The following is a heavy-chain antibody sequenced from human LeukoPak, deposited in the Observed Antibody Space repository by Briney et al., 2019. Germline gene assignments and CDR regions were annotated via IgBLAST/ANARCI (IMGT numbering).Heavy chain of an antibody. CDR3: AKDPRRYSRTGGYFDY. CDR2: IRYDGSNK. V-gene: IGHV3-30*02. CDR1: GFTFSSYG. Sequence: GGSLRLSCAASGFTFSSYGMSWVRQTPGKGLEWVAFIRYDGSNKYYADSVKGRFTISRDNSKNTLYLQMNSLRAEDTAVYYCAKDPRRYSRTGGYFDYWGQGTLVTVSS. J-gene: IGHJ4*02. D-gene: IGHD6-13*01.